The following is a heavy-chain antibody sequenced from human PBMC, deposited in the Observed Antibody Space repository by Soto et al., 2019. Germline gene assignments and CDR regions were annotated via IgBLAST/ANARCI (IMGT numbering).Heavy chain of an antibody. CDR3: ARDYPLSAYYYDSSGYYFDY. CDR2: IIPIFGTA. Sequence: ASVKVSCKASGGTFSSYAISWVRQAPGQGLEWMGGIIPIFGTANYAQKFQGRVTITADESTSTAYMELSSLRSEDTAVYYCARDYPLSAYYYDSSGYYFDYWGQGTLVTVSS. V-gene: IGHV1-69*13. J-gene: IGHJ4*02. CDR1: GGTFSSYA. D-gene: IGHD3-22*01.